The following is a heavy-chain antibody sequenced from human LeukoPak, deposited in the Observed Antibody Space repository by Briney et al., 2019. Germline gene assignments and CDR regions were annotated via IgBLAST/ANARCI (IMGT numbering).Heavy chain of an antibody. CDR1: GFTFSSYS. D-gene: IGHD3-9*01. CDR3: ARGLDDILTGYLYYYYGMDV. V-gene: IGHV3-48*01. CDR2: ISSSSSTI. Sequence: PGGSLRLSCAASGFTFSSYSMNWVRQAPGKGLEWVSYISSSSSTIYYADSVKGRFTISRDNAKNSLYLQMNSLRAEDTAVYYCARGLDDILTGYLYYYYGMDVWGQGTTVTVSS. J-gene: IGHJ6*02.